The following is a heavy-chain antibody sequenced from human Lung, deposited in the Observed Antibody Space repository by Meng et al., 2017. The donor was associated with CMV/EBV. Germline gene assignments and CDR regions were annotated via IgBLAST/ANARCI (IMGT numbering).Heavy chain of an antibody. CDR2: IIPIFGTA. V-gene: IGHV1-69*05. CDR3: ARGPGIAVAGLFDY. Sequence: SVXVSXKASGGTFSSYAISWVRQAPGQGLEWMGGIIPIFGTANYAQKFQGRVTITTDESTSTAYMELSSLRSEDTAVYYCARGPGIAVAGLFDYWGQGTLVTVSS. CDR1: GGTFSSYA. D-gene: IGHD6-19*01. J-gene: IGHJ4*02.